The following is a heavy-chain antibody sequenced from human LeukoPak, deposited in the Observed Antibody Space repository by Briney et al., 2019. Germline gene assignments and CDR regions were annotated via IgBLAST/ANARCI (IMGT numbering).Heavy chain of an antibody. Sequence: SETLSLTCTVSGGSISSSSYYWGWIRQPPGKGLEWIGYIYYSGSTNYNPSLENRVTISVDTSKNHFSLRLSSVTAADTAVYYCVRGAWLWRDYWGQGALVTVSS. CDR2: IYYSGST. V-gene: IGHV4-61*03. CDR1: GGSISSSSYY. D-gene: IGHD5-12*01. J-gene: IGHJ4*02. CDR3: VRGAWLWRDY.